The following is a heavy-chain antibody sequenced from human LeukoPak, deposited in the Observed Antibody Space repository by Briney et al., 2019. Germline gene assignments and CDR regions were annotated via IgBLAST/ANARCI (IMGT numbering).Heavy chain of an antibody. CDR3: TRAVAARPYYFDF. V-gene: IGHV4-59*01. D-gene: IGHD6-6*01. Sequence: SETLSLTCTVSGGSISSYYWNWIRQLPGKGLEYIGYIYYSGSTNYNPSLKSRVTISVDTSKNQFSLKLSYVTAADTAVYYCTRAVAARPYYFDFWGQGTLVTVSS. J-gene: IGHJ4*02. CDR2: IYYSGST. CDR1: GGSISSYY.